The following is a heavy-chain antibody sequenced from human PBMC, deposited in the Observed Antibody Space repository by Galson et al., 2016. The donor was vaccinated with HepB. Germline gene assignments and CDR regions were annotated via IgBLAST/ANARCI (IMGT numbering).Heavy chain of an antibody. V-gene: IGHV3-23*01. J-gene: IGHJ4*02. CDR3: AKGGWTSTSFGLFDY. D-gene: IGHD2-2*01. CDR1: GFSYSSYV. Sequence: SLRLSCAASGFSYSSYVMNWVRQAPGKGLEWVSGISGSGDTTHYADSVKGRVTISRDDSKNTLYLQMNSLRVEDTAVYYCAKGGWTSTSFGLFDYWGQGTLVAVSS. CDR2: ISGSGDTT.